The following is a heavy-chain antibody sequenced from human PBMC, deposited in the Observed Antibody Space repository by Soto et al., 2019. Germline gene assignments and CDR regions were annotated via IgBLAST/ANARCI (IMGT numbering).Heavy chain of an antibody. CDR1: GGSISSSSHY. Sequence: QLQLQESGPGLVKPSETLSLTCTVSGGSISSSSHYWGWIRQPPGNGLEWSGSIYYSGSTHYNPSLKSRVTISVDTSTNQVSLKLSAVTAPDTAVYYCATPRRGYGGYDRFDYWGQGTLVTVSS. V-gene: IGHV4-39*01. CDR3: ATPRRGYGGYDRFDY. D-gene: IGHD5-12*01. CDR2: IYYSGST. J-gene: IGHJ4*02.